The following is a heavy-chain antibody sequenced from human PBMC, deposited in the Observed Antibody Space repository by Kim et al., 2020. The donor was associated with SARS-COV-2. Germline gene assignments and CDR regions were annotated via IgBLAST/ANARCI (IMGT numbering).Heavy chain of an antibody. J-gene: IGHJ3*02. CDR3: ARADTWTHAFDI. V-gene: IGHV3-66*01. CDR1: GFTVSSNY. D-gene: IGHD3-16*01. Sequence: GGSLRLSCAASGFTVSSNYMSWVRQAPGKGLEWVSVIYSGGSTYYADSVKGRFTISRDNSKNTLYLQRNSLRAEDTAVYYCARADTWTHAFDIWGQGTMVTVSS. CDR2: IYSGGST.